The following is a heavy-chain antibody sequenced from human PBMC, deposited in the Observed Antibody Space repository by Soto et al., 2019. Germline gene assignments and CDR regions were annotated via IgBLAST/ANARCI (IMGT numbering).Heavy chain of an antibody. CDR1: GYTFTSYG. Sequence: QVQLVQSGAEVKKPGASVKVSCKASGYTFTSYGISWVRQAPGQGLEWMGWISAYNGNTNYAQKLQGRVTMTTDTSTSTAYMELRSLRSDDTAVFYCARDPRDIRYFYWLLLDFDYWGQGTLVTVSS. D-gene: IGHD3-9*01. J-gene: IGHJ4*02. V-gene: IGHV1-18*01. CDR3: ARDPRDIRYFYWLLLDFDY. CDR2: ISAYNGNT.